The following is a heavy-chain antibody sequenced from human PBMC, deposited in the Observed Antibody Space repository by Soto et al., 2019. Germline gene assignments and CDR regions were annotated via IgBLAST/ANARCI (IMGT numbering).Heavy chain of an antibody. J-gene: IGHJ5*02. Sequence: PGGSLRLSCAASGFTFSSYSMNWVRQAPGKGLEWVSSISSSSSYIYYADSVKGRFTISRDNAKNSLYLQMNSLRAEDTAVYYCAREGTDDNWFDPWGQGTLVTVSS. CDR3: AREGTDDNWFDP. V-gene: IGHV3-21*01. CDR2: ISSSSSYI. D-gene: IGHD1-1*01. CDR1: GFTFSSYS.